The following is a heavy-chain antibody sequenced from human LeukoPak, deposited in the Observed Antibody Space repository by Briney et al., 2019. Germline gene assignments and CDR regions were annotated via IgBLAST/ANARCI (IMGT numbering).Heavy chain of an antibody. J-gene: IGHJ4*02. D-gene: IGHD3-16*01. CDR1: GGSISSSSYY. CDR3: ARHVGGDYDFDY. Sequence: PSETLSLTCTVSGGSISSSSYYWSWIRQPPGKGLEWIGYIYYSGSTNYNPSLKSRVTISVDTSKNQFSLKLSSVTAADTAVYYCARHVGGDYDFDYWGQGTLVTVSS. CDR2: IYYSGST. V-gene: IGHV4-61*05.